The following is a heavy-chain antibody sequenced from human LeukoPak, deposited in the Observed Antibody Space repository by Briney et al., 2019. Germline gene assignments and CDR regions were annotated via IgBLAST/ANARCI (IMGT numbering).Heavy chain of an antibody. CDR1: GFTSSSYG. CDR2: MTYDGSNK. J-gene: IGHJ6*01. Sequence: AGSLSLSCAASGFTSSSYGMDWVRQAPGKGLEWVAVMTYDGSNKYYADSVKGRFTVSRDNSKNTMYLQIDRLRAEDTAVYYCAKLRSPDYGDYPDYYGMDVWGQGSTVTVSS. CDR3: AKLRSPDYGDYPDYYGMDV. D-gene: IGHD4-17*01. V-gene: IGHV3-30*18.